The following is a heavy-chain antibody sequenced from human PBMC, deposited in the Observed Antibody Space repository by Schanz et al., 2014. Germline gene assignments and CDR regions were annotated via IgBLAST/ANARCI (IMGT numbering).Heavy chain of an antibody. D-gene: IGHD1-26*01. CDR3: ARDEAGRAPDAFDL. Sequence: QVQLVESGGGLVQPGGSLRLSCAASGFTFSDYYMSWIRQAPGKGLEWVSYISSDNNYAYYADSMRGRFTISRDNAKNSLYLQRSSLRAEDTDVYYCARDEAGRAPDAFDLWGQGTMVTVSS. CDR1: GFTFSDYY. V-gene: IGHV3-11*06. J-gene: IGHJ3*01. CDR2: ISSDNNYA.